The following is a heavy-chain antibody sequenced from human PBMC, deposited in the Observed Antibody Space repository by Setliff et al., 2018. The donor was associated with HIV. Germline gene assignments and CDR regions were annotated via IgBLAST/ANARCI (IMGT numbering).Heavy chain of an antibody. J-gene: IGHJ5*02. CDR1: GGSFSAYY. D-gene: IGHD6-19*01. CDR3: VRLYNSGVGGRGWFDP. V-gene: IGHV4-39*01. Sequence: SETLSLTCAVYGGSFSAYYWGWIRQPPGKGLGWIGSMSYSGSTYNNPSLKSRVTMSVDTSKNQFSLKLSSVTAADTALYYCVRLYNSGVGGRGWFDPWGQGTLVTVSS. CDR2: MSYSGST.